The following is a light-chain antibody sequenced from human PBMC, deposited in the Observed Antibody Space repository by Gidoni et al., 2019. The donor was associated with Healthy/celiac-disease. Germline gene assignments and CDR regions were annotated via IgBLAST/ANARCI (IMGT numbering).Light chain of an antibody. J-gene: IGKJ1*01. V-gene: IGKV3-15*01. Sequence: IEITQSPATLSVSPGERATLSCRASQCVSSNLAWYQPKPGQAPRLLIYGASTRATGIPARCSGSGSGTEFTLIISSLQYEDFAVYYCQQYNNWPPVTFGQGTKVEIK. CDR1: QCVSSN. CDR2: GAS. CDR3: QQYNNWPPVT.